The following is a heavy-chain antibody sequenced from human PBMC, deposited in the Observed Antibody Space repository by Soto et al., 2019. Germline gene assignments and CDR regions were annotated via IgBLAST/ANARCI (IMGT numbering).Heavy chain of an antibody. J-gene: IGHJ5*02. CDR1: GGSISGYY. Sequence: SETLSLTCTVSGGSISGYYWSWIRQPPGKGLEWIGFIYYTGTTNYNPSLRSRVTISVDTSNNQFSLKLTSVTAADTAVYYRARVTTDNPPWFDPWGQGSPVTVSS. V-gene: IGHV4-59*01. CDR2: IYYTGTT. CDR3: ARVTTDNPPWFDP. D-gene: IGHD4-17*01.